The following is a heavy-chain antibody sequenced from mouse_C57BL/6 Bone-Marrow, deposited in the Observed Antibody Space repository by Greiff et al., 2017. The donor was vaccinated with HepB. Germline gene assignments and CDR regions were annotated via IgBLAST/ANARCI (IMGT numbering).Heavy chain of an antibody. Sequence: EVKLMESGGGLVKPGGSLKLSCAASGFTFSSYTMSWVRQTPEKRLEWVATISGGGGNTYYPDSVKGRFTISRDNAKNTLYLQMSSLRAEDTALYYCARNGRDWFAYWGQGTLVTVSA. CDR2: ISGGGGNT. CDR3: ARNGRDWFAY. V-gene: IGHV5-9*01. CDR1: GFTFSSYT. J-gene: IGHJ3*01.